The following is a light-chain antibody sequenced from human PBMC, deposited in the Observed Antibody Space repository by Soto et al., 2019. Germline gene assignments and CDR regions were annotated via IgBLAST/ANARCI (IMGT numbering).Light chain of an antibody. Sequence: QSALTQPRSVSGSPGQSVTISCTGTSSNVGGYNYVSWYQQHPGKVPKLLIYDVSKRPSGVPDRFSGSKSGNTASLTISGLQAEDEADYYCCSYEGIYTSYVFGTGTKVT. CDR3: CSYEGIYTSYV. CDR2: DVS. V-gene: IGLV2-11*01. J-gene: IGLJ1*01. CDR1: SSNVGGYNY.